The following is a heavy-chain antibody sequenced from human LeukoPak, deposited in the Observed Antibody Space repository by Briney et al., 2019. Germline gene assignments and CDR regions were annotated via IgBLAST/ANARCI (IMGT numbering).Heavy chain of an antibody. Sequence: VASVKVSCKTSGYLFIGCYIHWVRQAPGQGLEWMGWINPNTEATKSAQKFQGRVTLTSDTSISTAYMELRSLRSDDTAVYFCMRGVGDNSGSYWGPGTRVTVSS. D-gene: IGHD3-22*01. J-gene: IGHJ3*01. CDR2: INPNTEAT. V-gene: IGHV1-2*02. CDR1: GYLFIGCY. CDR3: MRGVGDNSGSY.